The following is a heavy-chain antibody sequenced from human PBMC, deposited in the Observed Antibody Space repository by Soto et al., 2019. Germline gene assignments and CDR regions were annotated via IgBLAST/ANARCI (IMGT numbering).Heavy chain of an antibody. J-gene: IGHJ4*02. CDR1: GFTFSDHY. CDR2: TRNKANSYNT. D-gene: IGHD5-12*01. Sequence: GGSLRLSCAASGFTFSDHYMDWVRQAPGKGLEWVGRTRNKANSYNTEYAASVKGRFTISRDDSKNSLYLQMNSLKTEDTAVYYCARVMSGYDEYYFDYWGQGTLVTVSS. CDR3: ARVMSGYDEYYFDY. V-gene: IGHV3-72*01.